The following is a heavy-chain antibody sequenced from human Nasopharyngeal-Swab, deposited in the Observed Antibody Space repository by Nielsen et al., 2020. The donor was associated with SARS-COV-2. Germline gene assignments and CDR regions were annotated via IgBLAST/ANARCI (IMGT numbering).Heavy chain of an antibody. J-gene: IGHJ4*02. CDR3: AGITVAAADY. CDR2: INPSGGST. Sequence: WVRQAPGQGLEWMGIINPSGGSTSYAQKFQGRVTMTRDTSTSTVYMELSSLRSEDTAVYYCAGITVAAADYWGQGTLVTSPQ. D-gene: IGHD6-19*01. V-gene: IGHV1-46*01.